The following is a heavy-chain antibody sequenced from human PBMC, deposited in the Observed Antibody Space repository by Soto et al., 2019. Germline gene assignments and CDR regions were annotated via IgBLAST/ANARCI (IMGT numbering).Heavy chain of an antibody. J-gene: IGHJ4*02. CDR3: PRSYIAVPNYYLDY. Sequence: GGSLRLSCTASGLTFGNFAMNWVRQAPGKGLEWVGFIRSKAYGGTPEYAASVKGRLIISRDDSKSSACLQMNSLKAEDTAVYYCPRSYIAVPNYYLDYWGQGTLVTVS. D-gene: IGHD6-19*01. CDR1: GLTFGNFA. V-gene: IGHV3-49*04. CDR2: IRSKAYGGTP.